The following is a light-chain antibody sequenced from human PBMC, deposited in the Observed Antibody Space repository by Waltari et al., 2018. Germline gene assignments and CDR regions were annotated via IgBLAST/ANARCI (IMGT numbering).Light chain of an antibody. V-gene: IGLV3-21*03. Sequence: SYVLTQPPSVSVAPGNTARLACGLNDIGGRTGNSYQQKPGQAPVLVVDGDTDRPSGIPERFFGSTSGNSATLTISRVEAGDEADYYCQVWVSRTDHYVFGTGTKVTVL. CDR2: GDT. J-gene: IGLJ1*01. CDR3: QVWVSRTDHYV. CDR1: DIGGRT.